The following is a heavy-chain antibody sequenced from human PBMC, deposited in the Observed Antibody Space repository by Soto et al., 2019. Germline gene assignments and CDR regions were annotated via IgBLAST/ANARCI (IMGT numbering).Heavy chain of an antibody. J-gene: IGHJ5*02. V-gene: IGHV1-46*03. CDR3: ARDNSQNVGTRADSRRYEP. D-gene: IGHD3-22*01. CDR2: INPSGVTR. Sequence: GASVKVSCKASGFTFSDYWMHWVRQAPGQGLEWMGIINPSGVTRSYAQKFQGRVTITRDTSTSTLYMDLSSLGYEDTAVYYFARDNSQNVGTRADSRRYEPWGQGNLVNVSS. CDR1: GFTFSDYW.